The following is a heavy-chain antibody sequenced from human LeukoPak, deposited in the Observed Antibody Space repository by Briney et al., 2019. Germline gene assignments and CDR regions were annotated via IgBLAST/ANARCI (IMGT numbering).Heavy chain of an antibody. CDR2: ISNDGGGT. CDR1: GFIFNNYG. J-gene: IGHJ5*02. CDR3: AKGSSGYFVDL. V-gene: IGHV3-23*01. Sequence: GGSLRLSCAASGFIFNNYGLIWVRQAPGKGLEWVSAISNDGGGTNYANFVKGRFTISRDNSKNTLFLQMNSLRAEDTALYYCAKGSSGYFVDLWGQGTLVTVSS. D-gene: IGHD3-22*01.